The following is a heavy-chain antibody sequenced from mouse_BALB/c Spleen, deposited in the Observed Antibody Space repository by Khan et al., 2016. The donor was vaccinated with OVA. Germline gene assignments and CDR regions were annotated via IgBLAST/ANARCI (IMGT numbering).Heavy chain of an antibody. Sequence: QVQLKESGPGLVAPSQSLSINCTVSGFTLISYGVHWVRQSPGKGLEWLGIIWAGGSTNYNSALMARLSISKDNSTSQVFLKMNSVQTDDTAMYYCARDDGNYVYAIDYWGQGTSVTVAS. D-gene: IGHD2-1*01. CDR2: IWAGGST. J-gene: IGHJ4*01. CDR1: GFTLISYG. CDR3: ARDDGNYVYAIDY. V-gene: IGHV2-9*02.